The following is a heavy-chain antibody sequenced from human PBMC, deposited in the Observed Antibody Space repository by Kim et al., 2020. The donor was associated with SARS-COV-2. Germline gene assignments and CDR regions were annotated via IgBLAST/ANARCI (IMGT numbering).Heavy chain of an antibody. CDR3: ARDSRPGCSSTSCFYGMDV. D-gene: IGHD2-2*01. Sequence: RVTISVDTSKNQFSLKLSSVTAADTAVYYCARDSRPGCSSTSCFYGMDVWGQGTTVTVSS. J-gene: IGHJ6*02. V-gene: IGHV4-31*02.